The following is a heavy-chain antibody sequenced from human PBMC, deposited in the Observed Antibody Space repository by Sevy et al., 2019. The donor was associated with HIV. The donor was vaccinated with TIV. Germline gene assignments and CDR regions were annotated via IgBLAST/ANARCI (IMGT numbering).Heavy chain of an antibody. CDR3: VKDPTIRVYTAYEVDY. CDR2: ISSNGNTT. CDR1: GFTFSSYS. D-gene: IGHD5-12*01. Sequence: GGSLRLSCSASGFTFSSYSMHWVRQAPGKGLEYVSAISSNGNTTYYADSVKGRFIISRANTKNTLYLQMSSLRTEDTAVFYCVKDPTIRVYTAYEVDYWGQGTLVTVSS. J-gene: IGHJ4*02. V-gene: IGHV3-64D*06.